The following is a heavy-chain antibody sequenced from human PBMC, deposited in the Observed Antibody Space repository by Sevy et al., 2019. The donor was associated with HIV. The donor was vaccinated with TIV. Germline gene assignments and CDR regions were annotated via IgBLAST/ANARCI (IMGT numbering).Heavy chain of an antibody. D-gene: IGHD2-2*01. CDR2: INFDGSDR. CDR1: KFPFRSNG. CDR3: AKDLRVVIPAAMQPADL. J-gene: IGHJ5*02. V-gene: IGHV3-30*02. Sequence: GGSLRLSCVASKFPFRSNGFHWVRQPPGKGLEWLSYINFDGSDRKYADSVKGRFPVSRDNSKNTLYLQMNSLRAEDTAVYYCAKDLRVVIPAAMQPADLWGQGTLVTVSS.